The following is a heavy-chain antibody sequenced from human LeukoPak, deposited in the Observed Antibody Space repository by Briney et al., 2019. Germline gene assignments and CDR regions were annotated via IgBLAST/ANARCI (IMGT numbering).Heavy chain of an antibody. Sequence: GGFLRLSCAASGFTFSSYAMSWVRQAPGKGLEWVSVIFSDGSTYYADSMKGRFTISRDNSKNTLYLQMNSLRAEDTAVYYCARDLGIDYYGSGSFDYWGQGSLVTVSS. CDR1: GFTFSSYA. D-gene: IGHD3-10*01. CDR3: ARDLGIDYYGSGSFDY. J-gene: IGHJ4*02. V-gene: IGHV3-53*01. CDR2: IFSDGST.